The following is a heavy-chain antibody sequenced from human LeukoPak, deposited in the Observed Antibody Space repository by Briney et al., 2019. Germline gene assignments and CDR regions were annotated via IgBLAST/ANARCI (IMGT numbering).Heavy chain of an antibody. J-gene: IGHJ4*02. Sequence: EASVKVSCKASGYTFTSYDINWVRQATGQGLEWMGWMNPNSGNTGYAQKFQGRVTITRNTSISTAYMELSSLRPEDTALYYCARSDCVGDICNSYWGQGTLVTVSS. CDR3: ARSDCVGDICNSY. CDR2: MNPNSGNT. CDR1: GYTFTSYD. V-gene: IGHV1-8*03. D-gene: IGHD2-21*01.